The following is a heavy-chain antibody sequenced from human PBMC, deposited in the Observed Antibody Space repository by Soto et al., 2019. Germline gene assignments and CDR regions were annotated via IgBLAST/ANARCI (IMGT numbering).Heavy chain of an antibody. CDR2: ISAYNGNT. CDR1: GYTFTSYG. V-gene: IGHV1-18*04. D-gene: IGHD3-22*01. J-gene: IGHJ4*02. CDR3: ASVDSSGYPGDY. Sequence: ASVKVSGKASGYTFTSYGISWVRQAPGQGLEWMGWISAYNGNTNYAQKLQGRVTMTTDTSTSTAYMELRSLRSDDTAVYYCASVDSSGYPGDYWGQGTLVTVSS.